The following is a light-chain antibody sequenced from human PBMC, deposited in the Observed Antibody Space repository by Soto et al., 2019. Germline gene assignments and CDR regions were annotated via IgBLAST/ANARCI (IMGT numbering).Light chain of an antibody. CDR3: QQYGSRPWT. CDR2: GAS. V-gene: IGKV3-15*01. Sequence: TESPPTVSVSTEERATLSYRASQSVRSNLAWYQQKPGQAPRLLIYGASTRATGIPDRFSGSGSGTDCTLTISSLEPEDVAVYYCQQYGSRPWTFGQGTKVDIK. J-gene: IGKJ1*01. CDR1: QSVRSN.